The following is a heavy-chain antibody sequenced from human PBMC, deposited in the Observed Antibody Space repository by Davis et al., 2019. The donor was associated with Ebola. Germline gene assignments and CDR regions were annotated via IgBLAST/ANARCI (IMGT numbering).Heavy chain of an antibody. D-gene: IGHD3-10*01. CDR1: GFTISSYW. Sequence: ESLKISCAASGFTISSYWMMWVRQPPGKGLEWIGEINHSGSTNYNPSLKSRVTISVDTSKNQFSLKLSSVTAADTAMYYCARGHSYGSMVYGMDVWGQGTTVTVSS. J-gene: IGHJ6*02. V-gene: IGHV4-34*01. CDR2: INHSGST. CDR3: ARGHSYGSMVYGMDV.